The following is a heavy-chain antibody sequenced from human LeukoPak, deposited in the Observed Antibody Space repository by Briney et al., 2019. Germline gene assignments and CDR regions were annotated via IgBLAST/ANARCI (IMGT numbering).Heavy chain of an antibody. CDR1: GLIFNNYD. CDR3: AKDFRIGYSAHFDY. V-gene: IGHV3-30-3*01. D-gene: IGHD2-21*01. J-gene: IGHJ4*02. Sequence: GGSLRLSCATSGLIFNNYDPHWVRQAPGKGLEWVAVISYDGSNKYYADSVKGRSTISRDNSKNTLYLQMNSLRAEDTAVYYCAKDFRIGYSAHFDYWGQGALVTVSS. CDR2: ISYDGSNK.